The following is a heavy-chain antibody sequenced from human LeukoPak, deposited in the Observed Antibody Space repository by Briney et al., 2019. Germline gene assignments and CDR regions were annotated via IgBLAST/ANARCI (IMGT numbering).Heavy chain of an antibody. V-gene: IGHV1-18*01. J-gene: IGHJ4*02. D-gene: IGHD3-22*01. CDR3: ARYVSHYYDSSGYYGAFDY. Sequence: ASVKVSCKASGYTFTSYGISWVRQAPGQGLEWMGWISAYNGNTNYAQKLQGRVTMTTDTSTSTAYMELRSLRSDDTAVYYCARYVSHYYDSSGYYGAFDYWGQGTLVTVSS. CDR1: GYTFTSYG. CDR2: ISAYNGNT.